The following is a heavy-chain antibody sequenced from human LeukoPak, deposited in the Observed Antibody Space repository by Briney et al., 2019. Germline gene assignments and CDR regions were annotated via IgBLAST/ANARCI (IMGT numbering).Heavy chain of an antibody. Sequence: SETLSLTCTVSGGSISSYYWNWIRQPPGKGLEWIGYIFYSGRTNYNPSLKSRVTISVDTSKNQFSLKLSSVTAADTAVYYCARGDYYDSSGYYWGQGTLVTVSS. J-gene: IGHJ4*02. D-gene: IGHD3-22*01. CDR1: GGSISSYY. V-gene: IGHV4-59*01. CDR3: ARGDYYDSSGYY. CDR2: IFYSGRT.